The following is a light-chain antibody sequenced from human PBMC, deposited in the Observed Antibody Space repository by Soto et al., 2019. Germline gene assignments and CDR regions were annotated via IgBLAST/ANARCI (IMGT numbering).Light chain of an antibody. Sequence: DIRMTQSPSTLSASVGDRVTISCRASQSIGGWLAWYQQRPGKAPNLLIYDASSLESGVPSRFSGSGSGTEFTLTISSLQPDDFATYYCQQYDSYSRAFGQGTKVEIK. J-gene: IGKJ1*01. CDR3: QQYDSYSRA. V-gene: IGKV1-5*01. CDR2: DAS. CDR1: QSIGGW.